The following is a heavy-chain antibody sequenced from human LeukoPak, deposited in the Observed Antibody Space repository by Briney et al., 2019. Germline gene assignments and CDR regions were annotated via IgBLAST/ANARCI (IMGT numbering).Heavy chain of an antibody. CDR1: GFTFSSYW. J-gene: IGHJ3*02. CDR2: INSDGSST. D-gene: IGHD2-15*01. CDR3: ARPFYSHSPFDI. Sequence: GGSLRLSCAASGFTFSSYWMHWVRQAPGKGLVWVSRINSDGSSTSYADSVKGRFTISRDNAKNTLYLQMNSLRAEDTAVYYCARPFYSHSPFDIWGQGTMVTVSS. V-gene: IGHV3-74*01.